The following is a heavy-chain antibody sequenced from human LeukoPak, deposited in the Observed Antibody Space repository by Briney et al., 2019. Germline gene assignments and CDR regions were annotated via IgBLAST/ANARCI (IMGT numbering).Heavy chain of an antibody. D-gene: IGHD3-22*01. J-gene: IGHJ3*02. Sequence: GGSLRLSRAASGFTFSSYAMSWVRQAPGKGLEWVSAISGSGGSTYYADSVKGRFTISRDNSKNTLYLQMNSLKTEDTAVYYCTTGYSVPTDAFDIWGQGTMVTVSS. CDR3: TTGYSVPTDAFDI. CDR1: GFTFSSYA. V-gene: IGHV3-23*01. CDR2: ISGSGGST.